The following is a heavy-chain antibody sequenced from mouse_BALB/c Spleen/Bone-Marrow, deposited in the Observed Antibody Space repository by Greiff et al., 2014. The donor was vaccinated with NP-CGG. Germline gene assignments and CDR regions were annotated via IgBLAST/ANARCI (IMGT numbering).Heavy chain of an antibody. CDR1: GYTFTSYT. Sequence: QVQLQQPTAELARPGASVKMSCKASGYTFTSYTMHWVKQRPGQGLEWIGFINPYTGYTDYNQKFKDKTALTADKSSSTAYMQLKSMTSEDSAVYHCAREFGNYFDYWGQGTTLTVSS. V-gene: IGHV1-4*02. CDR2: INPYTGYT. CDR3: AREFGNYFDY. J-gene: IGHJ2*01. D-gene: IGHD2-10*02.